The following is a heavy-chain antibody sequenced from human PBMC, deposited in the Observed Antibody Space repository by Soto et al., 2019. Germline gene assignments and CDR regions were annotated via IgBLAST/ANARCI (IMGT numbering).Heavy chain of an antibody. D-gene: IGHD1-26*01. Sequence: EVQLLESGGGLVQPGGSLRLSCATSGFTFSSYAMSWVRQAPGKGLEWVSTISGSGGNTYYADSVKGRFTISRDNSKITLYLQMNSLRAEDTAVYYCAKSLRGSYPFDYWVQGTLVTVSS. J-gene: IGHJ4*02. CDR2: ISGSGGNT. V-gene: IGHV3-23*01. CDR1: GFTFSSYA. CDR3: AKSLRGSYPFDY.